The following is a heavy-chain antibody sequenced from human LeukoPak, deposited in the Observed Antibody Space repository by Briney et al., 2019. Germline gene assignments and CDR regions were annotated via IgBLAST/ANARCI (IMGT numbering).Heavy chain of an antibody. CDR1: GYTFTGYY. V-gene: IGHV1-2*02. Sequence: ASVKVSCKASGYTFTGYYMHWVRQAPGQGLEWMGWINPNSGGTNYAQKFQGRVTMTRDTSISTAYMELSRLRSDDTAAYYCAIPGAAREGNGNDYWGQGTLVTVSS. J-gene: IGHJ4*02. D-gene: IGHD6-6*01. CDR3: AIPGAAREGNGNDY. CDR2: INPNSGGT.